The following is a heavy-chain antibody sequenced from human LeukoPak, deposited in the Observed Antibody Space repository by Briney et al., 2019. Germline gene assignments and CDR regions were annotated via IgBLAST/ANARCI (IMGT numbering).Heavy chain of an antibody. CDR2: INPNSGGT. CDR3: ARDSEQWLFQGHRYYYYGMDV. Sequence: ASVTVSFTSSGYTFTVYYMHWVRQAPGQGLEWMGWINPNSGGTNYAQKFQGRVTMTRDTSISTAYMELSRLRSDDTAVYYCARDSEQWLFQGHRYYYYGMDVWGQGTTVTVSS. V-gene: IGHV1-2*02. J-gene: IGHJ6*02. D-gene: IGHD6-19*01. CDR1: GYTFTVYY.